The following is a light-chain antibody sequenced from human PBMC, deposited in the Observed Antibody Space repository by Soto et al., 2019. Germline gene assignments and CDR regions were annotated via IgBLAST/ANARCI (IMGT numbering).Light chain of an antibody. Sequence: QSVLTQPPSASGTPGQKVTISCTGGSSNIGSNAGNWYQQFPGTAPKLMISEVNNRPSGVSNRFSGSKSGNTAYLTISGLQVEDEAEYFCFSFTTTSTHVFGTGTKVTVL. CDR1: SSNIGSNA. V-gene: IGLV1-44*01. J-gene: IGLJ1*01. CDR2: EVN. CDR3: FSFTTTSTHV.